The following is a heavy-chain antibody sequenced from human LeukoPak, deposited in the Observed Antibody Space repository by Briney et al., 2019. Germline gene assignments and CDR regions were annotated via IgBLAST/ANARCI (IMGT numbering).Heavy chain of an antibody. CDR2: ISGSGGST. D-gene: IGHD6-13*01. J-gene: IGHJ5*02. V-gene: IGHV3-23*01. Sequence: GGSLRLSCAASGFTFSSYAMSWVRQAPGKGLEWVSAISGSGGSTYYADSVKGRFTISRDNSKNTLYLQMNSLRAEDTAVYYCAKDRNSSWYRNWFDPWGQGTLVTVSS. CDR3: AKDRNSSWYRNWFDP. CDR1: GFTFSSYA.